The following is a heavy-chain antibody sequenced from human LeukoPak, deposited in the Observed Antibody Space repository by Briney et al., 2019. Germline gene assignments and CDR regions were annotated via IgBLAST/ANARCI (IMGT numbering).Heavy chain of an antibody. CDR3: ARVGEYGSGSYLLY. CDR1: GYTFTGYY. CDR2: INPNSGGT. D-gene: IGHD3-10*01. V-gene: IGHV1-2*02. J-gene: IGHJ4*02. Sequence: GASVKVSCKASGYTFTGYYMHWVRQAPGQGLEWMGWINPNSGGTNYAQKFQGRVTMTRDTSISTAYMELRSLRSDDTAVYYCARVGEYGSGSYLLYWGQGTLVTVSS.